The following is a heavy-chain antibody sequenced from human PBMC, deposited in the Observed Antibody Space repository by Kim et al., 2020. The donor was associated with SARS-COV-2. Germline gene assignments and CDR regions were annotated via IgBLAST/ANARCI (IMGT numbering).Heavy chain of an antibody. D-gene: IGHD3-10*01. V-gene: IGHV4-34*01. J-gene: IGHJ6*02. CDR1: GGSFSGYY. CDR3: ARWSYYGSGSQSWAEHTYYYYGMDV. CDR2: INHSGST. Sequence: SETLSLTCAVYGGSFSGYYWSWIRQPPGKGLEWIGEINHSGSTNYNPSLKSRVTISVDTSKNQFSLKLSSVTAADTAVYYCARWSYYGSGSQSWAEHTYYYYGMDVWGQGTTVTVSS.